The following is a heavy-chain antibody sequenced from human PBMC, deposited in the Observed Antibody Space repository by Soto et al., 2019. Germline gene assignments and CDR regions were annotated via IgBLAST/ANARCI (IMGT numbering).Heavy chain of an antibody. CDR1: AVTFTSYF. Sequence: ASVKVSCKAPAVTFTSYFMHWVRQAPGHGLEWIGVINPNGGSTKFAQTFQGRVTMTGDTSTSTVYMELRSLRSDDTAVYYCASLGAAARDFDYWGQGTLVTVSS. CDR3: ASLGAAARDFDY. J-gene: IGHJ4*02. V-gene: IGHV1-46*01. D-gene: IGHD6-6*01. CDR2: INPNGGST.